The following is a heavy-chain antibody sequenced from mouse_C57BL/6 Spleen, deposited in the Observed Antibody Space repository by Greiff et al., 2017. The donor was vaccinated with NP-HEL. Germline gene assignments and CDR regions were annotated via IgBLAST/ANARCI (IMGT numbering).Heavy chain of an antibody. CDR1: GYTFTSYW. J-gene: IGHJ4*01. Sequence: QVQLQQSGAELVKPGASVKLSCKASGYTFTSYWMHWVKQRPGQGLEWIGMIHPNSGSTNYNEKFKSKATLTVDKSSSTAYMQLSSLTSEDSAVYDCARHSSGFYYYAMDYWGQGTSVTVSS. CDR2: IHPNSGST. V-gene: IGHV1-64*01. CDR3: ARHSSGFYYYAMDY. D-gene: IGHD3-2*02.